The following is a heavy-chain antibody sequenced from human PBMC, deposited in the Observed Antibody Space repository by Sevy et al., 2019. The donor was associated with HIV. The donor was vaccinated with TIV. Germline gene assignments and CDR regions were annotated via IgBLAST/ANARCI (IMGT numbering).Heavy chain of an antibody. J-gene: IGHJ6*02. CDR2: ISYDGNLK. CDR1: GFTFTEFV. V-gene: IGHV3-30*18. D-gene: IGHD3-22*01. Sequence: GGSLRLSCAASGFTFTEFVMSWVRQSPGKGLEWVALISYDGNLKYYADSAKGRFTISRDNSKNTLYLQMNSLRPEDTAVYYCVKAPNDYDNSGWAGLEVWGQGTTVTVSS. CDR3: VKAPNDYDNSGWAGLEV.